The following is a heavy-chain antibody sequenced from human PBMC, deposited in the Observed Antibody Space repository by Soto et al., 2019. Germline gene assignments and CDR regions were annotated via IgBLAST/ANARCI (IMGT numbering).Heavy chain of an antibody. V-gene: IGHV3-23*01. D-gene: IGHD1-20*01. CDR2: ISENRGRT. CDR3: AKSGFSITRLDY. CDR1: GFMSSIYA. Sequence: EVQLLESGGGLVRPGGSLRLSCAASGFMSSIYAMTWVRQAPGKGLEWVSGISENRGRTYYADSVKGRFTISRDNSKDTVYLQMSSLRVEDTAVYYCAKSGFSITRLDYWGQGTLVTVSS. J-gene: IGHJ4*02.